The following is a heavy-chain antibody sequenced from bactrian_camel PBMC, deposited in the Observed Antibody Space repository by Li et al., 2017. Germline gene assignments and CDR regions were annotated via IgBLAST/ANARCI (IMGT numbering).Heavy chain of an antibody. CDR1: RYTYKRNC. Sequence: DVQLVESGGGSVQAGGSLTLSCAAGRYTYKRNCMGWFRQRPGKDREGLAVLWIGGATTTYADSVKGRFIITRDKTKDLVYLQMNGLQPEDTGMYYCAASRLGSTINWRHERRWGYWGSGTQVTVS. V-gene: IGHV3S40*01. CDR3: AASRLGSTINWRHERRWGY. CDR2: LWIGGATT. D-gene: IGHD4*01. J-gene: IGHJ4*01.